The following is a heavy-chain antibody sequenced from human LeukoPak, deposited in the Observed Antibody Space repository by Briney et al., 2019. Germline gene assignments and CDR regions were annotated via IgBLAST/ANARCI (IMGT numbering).Heavy chain of an antibody. V-gene: IGHV4-28*06. Sequence: SDTLSLTCAVSGYSISSSNWWGWIRQPPGKGLEWIGYIYYSGSTNYNPSLKSRVTMSVDTSKNQFSLKLSSVTALDTAVYYCARRAPITMIAGRGAFDIWGQGTMVTVSS. J-gene: IGHJ3*02. CDR2: IYYSGST. D-gene: IGHD3-22*01. CDR1: GYSISSSNW. CDR3: ARRAPITMIAGRGAFDI.